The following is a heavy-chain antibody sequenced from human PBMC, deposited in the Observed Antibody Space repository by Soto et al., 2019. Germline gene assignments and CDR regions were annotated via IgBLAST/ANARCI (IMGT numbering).Heavy chain of an antibody. CDR2: MNPNSGHA. Sequence: QVQLVQSGAEVKKPGASVKVSCKASGYTFSSYDIIWVRQATGQGLEWMGWMNPNSGHAGFAQKFQGRVTLTRNTSISTAYMELSSLRPEDTAVYFCARRLSSSTYYYYLDVWGKGTTVTVSS. V-gene: IGHV1-8*01. CDR1: GYTFSSYD. CDR3: ARRLSSSTYYYYLDV. D-gene: IGHD6-6*01. J-gene: IGHJ6*03.